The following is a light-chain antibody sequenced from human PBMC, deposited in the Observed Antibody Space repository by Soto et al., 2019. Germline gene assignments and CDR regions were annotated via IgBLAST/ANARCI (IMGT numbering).Light chain of an antibody. J-gene: IGLJ2*01. V-gene: IGLV1-40*01. Sequence: QPVLTQPPSVSGAPGQRVTISCTGSSSNIGAAYDVYWYQQLPGTAPKLLIYGNSNRPSGVPDRFSGSRSGTSASLAITGLQAEDEADYYCQSYDSSLSGVFGGGTKVTVL. CDR2: GNS. CDR1: SSNIGAAYD. CDR3: QSYDSSLSGV.